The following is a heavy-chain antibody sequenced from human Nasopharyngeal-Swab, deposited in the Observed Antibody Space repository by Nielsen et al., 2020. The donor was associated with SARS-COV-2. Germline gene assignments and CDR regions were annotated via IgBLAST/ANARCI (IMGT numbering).Heavy chain of an antibody. CDR3: ASAVTVFGSFDV. J-gene: IGHJ3*01. CDR1: GYSFTSNE. V-gene: IGHV1-8*01. CDR2: MNPNSGNT. Sequence: ASVKVSCNASGYSFTSNEIHWVRQATGQGLEWMGWMNPNSGNTAYGQKFQGRVPLTRDTSINTAYLELRSLTSDDTDVYYCASAVTVFGSFDVWGQGTMVTVSS. D-gene: IGHD3-10*01.